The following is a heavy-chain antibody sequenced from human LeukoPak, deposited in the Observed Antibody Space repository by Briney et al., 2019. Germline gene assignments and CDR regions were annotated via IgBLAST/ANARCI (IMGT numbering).Heavy chain of an antibody. CDR1: GGTFSSYT. CDR3: AREGGGYCSSTSCYTFDY. CDR2: IIPILGIA. Sequence: ASVKVSCKASGGTFSSYTISWVRQAPGQGLEWMGRIIPILGIANDPQKFQGRVTITADKSTSTAYMELSSLRSEDTAVYYCAREGGGYCSSTSCYTFDYWGQGTLVTVSS. J-gene: IGHJ4*02. D-gene: IGHD2-2*02. V-gene: IGHV1-69*04.